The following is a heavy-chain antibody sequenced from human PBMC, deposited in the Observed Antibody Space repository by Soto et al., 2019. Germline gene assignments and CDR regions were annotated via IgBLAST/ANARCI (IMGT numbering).Heavy chain of an antibody. J-gene: IGHJ6*02. CDR3: AKDLAPYSSPTDYYGMDV. D-gene: IGHD6-13*01. Sequence: GGSLRLSCAASGYTFSSYGVHWVRQAPGKGLEWVAVISYDGSNKYYADSVKGRFTISRDNSKNTLYLQMNSLRAEDTAVYYCAKDLAPYSSPTDYYGMDVWGQGTTVTVSS. CDR1: GYTFSSYG. CDR2: ISYDGSNK. V-gene: IGHV3-30*18.